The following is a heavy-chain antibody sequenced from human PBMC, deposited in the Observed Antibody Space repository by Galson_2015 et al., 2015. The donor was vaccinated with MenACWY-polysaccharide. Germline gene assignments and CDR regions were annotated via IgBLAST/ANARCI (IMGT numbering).Heavy chain of an antibody. V-gene: IGHV5-51*03. CDR3: ARRFWNLEYLDW. CDR1: GYNLPNYW. D-gene: IGHD3-9*01. CDR2: IHPLDSDT. J-gene: IGHJ1*01. Sequence: QSGAEVKKPGESLKISCKNSGYNLPNYWIGWVRQMPGKGLEWVGIIHPLDSDTKYSPSFQGHVIISADKSGDTAYLQWSSLKASDTAMYYCARRFWNLEYLDWWGQGTLVTVSS.